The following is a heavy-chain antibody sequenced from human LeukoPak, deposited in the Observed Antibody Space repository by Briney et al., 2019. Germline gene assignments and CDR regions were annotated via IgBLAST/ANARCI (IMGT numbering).Heavy chain of an antibody. CDR3: ARGGSVHPTSWFDP. CDR2: IYTSGST. V-gene: IGHV4-4*07. J-gene: IGHJ5*02. CDR1: GGSISSYY. D-gene: IGHD3-16*01. Sequence: SETLSLTCTVSGGSISSYYWSWIRQPAGKGLEWIGRIYTSGSTNYNPSLKSRVTMSVDTSKNQFSLKLSSVTAADTAVYYCARGGSVHPTSWFDPWGQGTLVTVSS.